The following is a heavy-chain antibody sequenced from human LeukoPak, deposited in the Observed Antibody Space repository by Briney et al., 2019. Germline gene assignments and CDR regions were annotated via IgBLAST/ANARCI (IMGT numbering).Heavy chain of an antibody. V-gene: IGHV3-23*01. CDR3: ATNDFNNCFDP. CDR2: ISASGGSV. Sequence: PGGSLRLSCAASGFTFSTYAMSWVRQAPEKGLEWVSGISASGGSVSYADSVKGRFTISRDNSKNTLYLQMNSLRAEDTAMYYCATNDFNNCFDPWGQGTLVTV. D-gene: IGHD3/OR15-3a*01. J-gene: IGHJ5*02. CDR1: GFTFSTYA.